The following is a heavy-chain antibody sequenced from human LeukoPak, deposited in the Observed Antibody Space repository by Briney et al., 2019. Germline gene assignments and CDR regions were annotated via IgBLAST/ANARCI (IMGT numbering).Heavy chain of an antibody. CDR2: IYYSGST. D-gene: IGHD2-2*01. CDR3: ARESGGYCSSTSCYVWFDP. Sequence: PSETLSLTCTVSGVSISSYYCGSVRQPPGKGLEWLRYIYYSGSTNYNPSRKSRVTISVDTSKNQFSLKLSSVTAADTAVYYCARESGGYCSSTSCYVWFDPWGQGTLVTVSS. V-gene: IGHV4-59*01. CDR1: GVSISSYY. J-gene: IGHJ5*02.